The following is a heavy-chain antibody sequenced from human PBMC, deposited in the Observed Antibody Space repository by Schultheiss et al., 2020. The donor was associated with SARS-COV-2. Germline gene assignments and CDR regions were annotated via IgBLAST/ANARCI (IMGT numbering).Heavy chain of an antibody. J-gene: IGHJ4*02. D-gene: IGHD5-12*01. Sequence: GGSLRLSCAASGFTFSSYAMTWVRQAPGKGLEWVSSISSSSSYIYYADSVKGRFTISRDNAKNSLYLQMNSLRAEDTAVYYCARGEYGGYVAVDYWGQGTLVTVSS. CDR3: ARGEYGGYVAVDY. V-gene: IGHV3-21*01. CDR2: ISSSSSYI. CDR1: GFTFSSYA.